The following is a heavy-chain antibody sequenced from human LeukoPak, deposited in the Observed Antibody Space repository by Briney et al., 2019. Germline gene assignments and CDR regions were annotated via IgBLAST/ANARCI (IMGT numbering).Heavy chain of an antibody. J-gene: IGHJ6*03. Sequence: PSETLSLTCAVYGGSFCGYYRSCIREPPGKGLEWIGEFNHSGSTNYNPSLKRRVTISVDTSKNQFSLKLSSVTAADTAVYYCARRGVATMEKGGVVVIRRYYYYMDVWGKGTTVTISS. CDR2: FNHSGST. CDR3: ARRGVATMEKGGVVVIRRYYYYMDV. D-gene: IGHD3-22*01. CDR1: GGSFCGYY. V-gene: IGHV4-34*01.